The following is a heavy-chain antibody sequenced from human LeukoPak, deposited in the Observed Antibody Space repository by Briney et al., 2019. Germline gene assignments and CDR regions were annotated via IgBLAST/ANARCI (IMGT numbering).Heavy chain of an antibody. V-gene: IGHV1-24*01. Sequence: ASVKVSCKVSGYTLTELSMHWVRQAPGKGLEWMGGFDPEDGETIYAQKFQGRVTMTEDTSTDTAYMELSSLRSEDTAVYYCATGNLRRSYYVDYYYGMDVWGQGTTVTVSS. D-gene: IGHD1-26*01. CDR1: GYTLTELS. CDR3: ATGNLRRSYYVDYYYGMDV. CDR2: FDPEDGET. J-gene: IGHJ6*02.